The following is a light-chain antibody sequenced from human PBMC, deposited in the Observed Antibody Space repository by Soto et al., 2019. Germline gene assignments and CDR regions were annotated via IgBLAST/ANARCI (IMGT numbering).Light chain of an antibody. CDR1: SGDVGAYDY. V-gene: IGLV2-11*01. CDR3: CSYTRTSNHYF. CDR2: EVR. Sequence: QSALTQPRSVSGSPGQSVAISCTGTSGDVGAYDYVSWYQQRPGKAPKLMIYEVRYRPSGVSNRFSGSKSGNTASLTISGLQAEDEADYYCCSYTRTSNHYFFGSGTKVTVL. J-gene: IGLJ1*01.